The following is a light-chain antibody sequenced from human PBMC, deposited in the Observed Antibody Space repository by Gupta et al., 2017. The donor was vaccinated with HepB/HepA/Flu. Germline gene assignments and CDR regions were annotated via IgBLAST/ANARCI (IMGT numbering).Light chain of an antibody. CDR1: NIATKG. CDR3: QAWDGSIDQLV. J-gene: IGLJ3*02. V-gene: IGLV3-21*02. CDR2: SGG. Sequence: SYVLTQPSSVTVAPGQTAKIPCEGNNIATKGVHWYQQIPGQAPVLVIFSGGDRPSGIPERLSGSNSGGTATLTITRVEAGDEADYYCQAWDGSIDQLVFGGGTKLTVL.